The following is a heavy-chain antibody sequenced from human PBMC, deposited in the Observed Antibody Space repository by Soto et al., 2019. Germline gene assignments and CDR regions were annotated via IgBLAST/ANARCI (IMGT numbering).Heavy chain of an antibody. J-gene: IGHJ6*02. Sequence: QMQLGQSGAEVKRPGASVRVSCKSSGYTFTSFYIHWVRQAPGQGLARMGLINASGGITNFAQRCQGRVTMTRDMSTNTHYMELSSLKSDDTAVYYCASSPAFSSSWYGIPPDPSHGMDVWGQGTTVTVS. D-gene: IGHD6-13*01. CDR1: GYTFTSFY. V-gene: IGHV1-46*01. CDR3: ASSPAFSSSWYGIPPDPSHGMDV. CDR2: INASGGIT.